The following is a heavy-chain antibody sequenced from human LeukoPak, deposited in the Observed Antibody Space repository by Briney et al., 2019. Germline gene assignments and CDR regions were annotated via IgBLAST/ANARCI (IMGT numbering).Heavy chain of an antibody. D-gene: IGHD3-10*01. CDR3: ARTYYYGSGSPDY. J-gene: IGHJ4*02. V-gene: IGHV3-30*03. Sequence: GGSLRLSCAVSGFTFSSYGMHWVRQAPGKGLEWMAVISYDGTNKYYADSVKGRFTISRDNSKNTLYLQMNSLRAEDTAVYYCARTYYYGSGSPDYWGQGTLVTVSS. CDR1: GFTFSSYG. CDR2: ISYDGTNK.